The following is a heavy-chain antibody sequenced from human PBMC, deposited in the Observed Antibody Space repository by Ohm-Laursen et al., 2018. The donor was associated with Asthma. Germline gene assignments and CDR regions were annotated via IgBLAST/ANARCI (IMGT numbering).Heavy chain of an antibody. D-gene: IGHD6-19*01. CDR3: ATISSGWPYFDY. V-gene: IGHV3-7*02. CDR1: GFTFSNHW. CDR2: INQDGSIW. J-gene: IGHJ4*02. Sequence: SLRLSCSASGFTFSNHWMTWVRQAPGRGLEWVANINQDGSIWGYVDSVKGRFTISRDNAKNSLYLQMNSLRAEDTAVYYCATISSGWPYFDYWGQGTLVTVSS.